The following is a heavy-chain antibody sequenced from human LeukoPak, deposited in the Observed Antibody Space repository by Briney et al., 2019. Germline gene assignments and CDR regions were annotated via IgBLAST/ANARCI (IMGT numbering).Heavy chain of an antibody. V-gene: IGHV3-48*03. CDR1: GFTFNSYE. D-gene: IGHD3-10*02. CDR3: AELGITMIGGV. CDR2: ISSSGSTI. Sequence: GGTLRLSCAASGFTFNSYEMNWVGQAPGKGRVWVTYISSSGSTIYCADSVKGRFTISRDNAKNSLYLQMNSLSAEDTAVYYCAELGITMIGGVWGKGTTVTISS. J-gene: IGHJ6*04.